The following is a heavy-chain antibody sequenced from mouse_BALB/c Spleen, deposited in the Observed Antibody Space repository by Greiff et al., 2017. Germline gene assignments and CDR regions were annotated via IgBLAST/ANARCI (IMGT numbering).Heavy chain of an antibody. CDR1: GFSLTSYG. V-gene: IGHV2-9*02. CDR3: ARVYYGNFYYAMDY. J-gene: IGHJ4*01. Sequence: VQLQESGPGLVAPSQSLSITCTVSGFSLTSYGVHWVRQPPGKGLEWLGVIWAGGSTNYNSALMSRLSISKDNSKSQVFLKMNSLQTDDTAMYYCARVYYGNFYYAMDYWGQGTSVTVSS. D-gene: IGHD2-1*01. CDR2: IWAGGST.